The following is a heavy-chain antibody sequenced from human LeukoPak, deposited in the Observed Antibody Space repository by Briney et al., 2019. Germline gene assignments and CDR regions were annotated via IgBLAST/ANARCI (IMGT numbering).Heavy chain of an antibody. V-gene: IGHV1-69*13. CDR1: GGTFSSYA. D-gene: IGHD5-24*01. CDR3: ARDHGGRYYYYYMDV. CDR2: IIPIFGTA. J-gene: IGHJ6*03. Sequence: GASVKVSSKASGGTFSSYAISWVRQAPGQGLEWMGGIIPIFGTANYAQKFQGRVTITADESTSTAYMELSSLRSEDTAVYYCARDHGGRYYYYYMDVWGKGTTVTVSS.